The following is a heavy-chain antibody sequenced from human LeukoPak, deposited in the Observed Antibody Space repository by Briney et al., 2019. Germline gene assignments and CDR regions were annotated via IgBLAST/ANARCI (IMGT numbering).Heavy chain of an antibody. Sequence: PSETLSLTCAVSGGSISSSNWWSWVRQPPGKGLEWIGEIYHSRSTNYNPSLKSRVTISVDKSKNQFPLKLSSVTAADTAVYYCARACCSSTPHAFDIWGQGTMVTVSS. CDR3: ARACCSSTPHAFDI. D-gene: IGHD2-2*01. V-gene: IGHV4-4*02. J-gene: IGHJ3*02. CDR1: GGSISSSNW. CDR2: IYHSRST.